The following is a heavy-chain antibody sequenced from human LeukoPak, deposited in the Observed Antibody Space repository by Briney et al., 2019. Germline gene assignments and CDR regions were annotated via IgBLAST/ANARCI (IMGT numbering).Heavy chain of an antibody. V-gene: IGHV3-9*03. CDR3: AKAAPTYYYDSSGYSSYFDY. J-gene: IGHJ4*02. D-gene: IGHD3-22*01. Sequence: PGRSLRLSCAASGFTFDDYAMHWVRQAPGKGLEWVSGISWNSGSIGYADSVKGRFTISRDNAKNSLYLQMNSLRAEDMALYYCAKAAPTYYYDSSGYSSYFDYWGQGTLVTVSS. CDR2: ISWNSGSI. CDR1: GFTFDDYA.